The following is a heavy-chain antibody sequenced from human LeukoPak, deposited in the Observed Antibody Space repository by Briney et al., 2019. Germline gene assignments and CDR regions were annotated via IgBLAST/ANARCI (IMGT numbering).Heavy chain of an antibody. CDR3: ARDELGYYDFWSGYPTDYYYYGMDV. V-gene: IGHV1-2*06. CDR1: GYTFTGYY. CDR2: INPNSGGT. Sequence: ASVKVSCKASGYTFTGYYMHWVRQAPGQGLEWMGRINPNSGGTNYAQKFQGRVTMTRDTSISTAYMELSRLRSDDTAVYYCARDELGYYDFWSGYPTDYYYYGMDVWGQGTTVTVSS. J-gene: IGHJ6*02. D-gene: IGHD3-3*01.